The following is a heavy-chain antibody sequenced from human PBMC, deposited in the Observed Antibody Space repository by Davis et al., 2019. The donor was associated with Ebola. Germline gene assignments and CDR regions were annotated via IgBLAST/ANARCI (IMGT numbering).Heavy chain of an antibody. D-gene: IGHD1-14*01. J-gene: IGHJ4*02. CDR2: ISSDSDYI. V-gene: IGHV3-21*04. CDR3: SRLRRAEAENY. Sequence: PGGSLRLSCAASGFTFSTYSMSWVRQAPGKGLEWVSSISSDSDYIYYADSAKGRFTISRDNAKNSLYLQLNSLRAEDTAMYYCSRLRRAEAENYWGQGTLVTVSS. CDR1: GFTFSTYS.